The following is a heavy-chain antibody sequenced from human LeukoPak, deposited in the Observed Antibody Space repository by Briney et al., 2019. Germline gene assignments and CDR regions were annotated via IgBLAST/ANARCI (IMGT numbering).Heavy chain of an antibody. CDR2: ITSNSNYI. D-gene: IGHD3-9*01. V-gene: IGHV3-21*01. J-gene: IGHJ4*02. CDR1: GFTFSSYS. Sequence: GGSLRLSCAASGFTFSSYSMTWVRQAPGKGLEWVSSITSNSNYIHYADSVKGRFTISRDNAKNSLYLQMNSLRAEDTAVYYCARILTGYDAFDYWGQGTLVTVSS. CDR3: ARILTGYDAFDY.